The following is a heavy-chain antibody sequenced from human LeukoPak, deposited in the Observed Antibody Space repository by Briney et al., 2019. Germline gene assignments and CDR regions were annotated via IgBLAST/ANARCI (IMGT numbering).Heavy chain of an antibody. CDR2: IKQDGSQK. D-gene: IGHD6-13*01. CDR1: GFTFSSYW. V-gene: IGHV3-7*02. J-gene: IGHJ4*02. CDR3: ARGGQQVTLDC. Sequence: GGSLRLSCAASGFTFSSYWMSWVRQAPGKGLEWVANIKQDGSQKFYVDSVKGRFTISRDNAKNSLYLQMSSLRAEDTAVYYCARGGQQVTLDCWGQGTLGTVSS.